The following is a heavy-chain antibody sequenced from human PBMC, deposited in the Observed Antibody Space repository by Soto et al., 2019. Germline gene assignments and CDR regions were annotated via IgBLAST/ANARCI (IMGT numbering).Heavy chain of an antibody. CDR1: GGTFSSYT. CDR2: IIPILGIA. CDR3: ARKTGQLAAQGAFDI. V-gene: IGHV1-69*02. D-gene: IGHD6-6*01. J-gene: IGHJ3*02. Sequence: QVQLVQSGAEVKKPGSSVKVSCKASGGTFSSYTISWVRQAPGQGLEWMGRIIPILGIANYAQKFQGRVTITADKSTSTAYMELSSLRSEDTAVYYCARKTGQLAAQGAFDIWGQGTMVTVSS.